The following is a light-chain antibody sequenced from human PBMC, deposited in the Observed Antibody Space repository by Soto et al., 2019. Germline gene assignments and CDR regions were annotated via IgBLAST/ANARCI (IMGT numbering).Light chain of an antibody. CDR2: GAS. CDR3: QQYGSSLRT. Sequence: EIVLTQSPGTLSLPPGERATLSCRASQSVGSSYLAWYQQKPGQAPRLLIYGASSRATGIPDRFSGSGSGTDFTLTISRLEPEDFAVYYCQQYGSSLRTFGQGTKVEIK. V-gene: IGKV3-20*01. J-gene: IGKJ1*01. CDR1: QSVGSSY.